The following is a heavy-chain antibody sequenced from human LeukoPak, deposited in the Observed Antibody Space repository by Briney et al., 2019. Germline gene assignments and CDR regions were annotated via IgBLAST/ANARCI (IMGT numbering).Heavy chain of an antibody. CDR1: GYTFTSYG. CDR2: ISAYNSNT. D-gene: IGHD1-26*01. CDR3: AREVGRGLDY. V-gene: IGHV1-18*01. Sequence: ASVKVSCKASGYTFTSYGINWVRQASGQGLEWMGWISAYNSNTHYAQKLQGRVTMTTDTSTSTAYMEVRSLRSDDTAVYYCAREVGRGLDYWGQGTLVTVSS. J-gene: IGHJ4*02.